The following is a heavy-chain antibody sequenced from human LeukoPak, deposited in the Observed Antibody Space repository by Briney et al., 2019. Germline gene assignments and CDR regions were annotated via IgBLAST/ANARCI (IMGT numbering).Heavy chain of an antibody. CDR3: ARAPEQSNLVGY. CDR1: GFTFSSYA. V-gene: IGHV3-30*04. CDR2: ISYDGSNK. J-gene: IGHJ4*02. D-gene: IGHD1/OR15-1a*01. Sequence: GGSLRLSCAASGFTFSSYAMHWVRQAPGKGLEWVAVISYDGSNKYYADSVKGRFTISRDNSKNTLYLQMNSLRAEDTAVYYCARAPEQSNLVGYWGQGTLVTVSS.